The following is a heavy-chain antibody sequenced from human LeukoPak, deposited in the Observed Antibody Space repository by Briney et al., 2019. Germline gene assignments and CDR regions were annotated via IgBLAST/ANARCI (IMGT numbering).Heavy chain of an antibody. D-gene: IGHD3-3*01. V-gene: IGHV3-74*01. CDR1: GFIFSDYW. CDR2: IKSDGSST. CDR3: ARGHRAWSY. J-gene: IGHJ4*02. Sequence: GGSLSLSCAASGFIFSDYWMHWVRQGPGKGLVWVSRIKSDGSSTSYAESVKGRFTISRDNAKNSLYLQMNSLRVDDTAVYYCARGHRAWSYWGQGTLVTVSS.